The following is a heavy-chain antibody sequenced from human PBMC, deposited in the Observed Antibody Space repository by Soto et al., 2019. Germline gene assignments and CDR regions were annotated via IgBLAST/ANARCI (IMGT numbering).Heavy chain of an antibody. D-gene: IGHD1-26*01. J-gene: IGHJ6*02. CDR2: ISGYNGNT. V-gene: IGHV1-18*01. Sequence: QVKLLQSGAEAKKPGASVKVSCKASGYTFTKYGISWVRQAPGQGLEWMGWISGYNGNTNYAQKYQGRITMTIDTSTTTAYMELGSLTSDDTAVYYCAKNGQLPYYYSGMDVWGQGTTVTVSS. CDR1: GYTFTKYG. CDR3: AKNGQLPYYYSGMDV.